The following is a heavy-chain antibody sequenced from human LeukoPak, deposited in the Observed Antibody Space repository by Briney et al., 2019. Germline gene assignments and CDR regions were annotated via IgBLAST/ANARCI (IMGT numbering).Heavy chain of an antibody. V-gene: IGHV4-39*01. Sequence: SETLSLTCTVSGGSISSDSFYWGWIRPPPGKGLEWIGSIFYSGSTSYNPSLKSRVTISVDTSKNQFSLKVNSVTATDTAVYYCARHSGPYASSWFDYWGQGSLVTVSS. CDR1: GGSISSDSFY. D-gene: IGHD6-13*01. J-gene: IGHJ4*02. CDR3: ARHSGPYASSWFDY. CDR2: IFYSGST.